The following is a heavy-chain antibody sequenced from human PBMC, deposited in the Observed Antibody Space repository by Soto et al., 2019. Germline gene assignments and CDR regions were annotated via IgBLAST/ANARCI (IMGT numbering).Heavy chain of an antibody. Sequence: ASVKVSCKASGFTFTSSAVQWVRQARGQRLEWIGGIVVGSGNTNYAQKFQERVTITRDMSTSTAYMELSSLRSEDTAVYYCAAGGVGSGYHYYYYMDVWGKGTTVTVSS. D-gene: IGHD3-22*01. J-gene: IGHJ6*03. CDR1: GFTFTSSA. V-gene: IGHV1-58*01. CDR2: IVVGSGNT. CDR3: AAGGVGSGYHYYYYMDV.